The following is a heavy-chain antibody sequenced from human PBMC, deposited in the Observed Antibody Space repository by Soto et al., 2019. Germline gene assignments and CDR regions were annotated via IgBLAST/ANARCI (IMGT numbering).Heavy chain of an antibody. CDR2: IYYSGST. V-gene: IGHV4-39*01. CDR3: ARLQTKNYYYYYGMDV. CDR1: GGSISSSSYY. J-gene: IGHJ6*02. D-gene: IGHD4-4*01. Sequence: SETLSLTXTVSGGSISSSSYYWGWIRQPPGKGLEWIGSIYYSGSTYYNPSLKSRVTISVDTSKNQFSLKLSSVTAADTAVYYCARLQTKNYYYYYGMDVWGQGTTVTVSS.